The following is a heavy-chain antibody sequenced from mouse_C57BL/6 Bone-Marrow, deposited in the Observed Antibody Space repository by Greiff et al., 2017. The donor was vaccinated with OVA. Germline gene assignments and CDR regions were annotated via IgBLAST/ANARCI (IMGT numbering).Heavy chain of an antibody. CDR1: GYTFTSYW. D-gene: IGHD2-4*01. V-gene: IGHV1-64*01. Sequence: QVQLQQPGAELVKPGASVKLSCKASGYTFTSYWMHWVKQRPGQGLEWIGMIHPNSGSTNYNEKFKSKATLTVDKSSSTDYMQLSSLTSEDSAAYYCARKGAYDFGDYYAMDYWGQGTSVTVSS. CDR2: IHPNSGST. CDR3: ARKGAYDFGDYYAMDY. J-gene: IGHJ4*01.